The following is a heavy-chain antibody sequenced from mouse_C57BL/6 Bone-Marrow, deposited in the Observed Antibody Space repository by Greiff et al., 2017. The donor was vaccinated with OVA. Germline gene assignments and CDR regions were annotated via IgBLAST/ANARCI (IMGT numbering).Heavy chain of an antibody. Sequence: EVQLVESGGGLVQPKGSLKLSCAASGFSFNTYAMNWVRQAPGKGLEWVARIRSKSNNYATYYADSVKDRFTISRDDSESMLYLQMNNLKTEDTAMYYCVRQITTVFDYWGQGTTLTVSS. CDR2: IRSKSNNYAT. V-gene: IGHV10-1*01. CDR1: GFSFNTYA. D-gene: IGHD1-1*01. J-gene: IGHJ2*01. CDR3: VRQITTVFDY.